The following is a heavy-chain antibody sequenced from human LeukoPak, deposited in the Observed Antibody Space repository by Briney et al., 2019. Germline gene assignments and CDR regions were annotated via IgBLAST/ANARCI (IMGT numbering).Heavy chain of an antibody. D-gene: IGHD6-13*01. V-gene: IGHV3-23*01. Sequence: GGSLRLSCAASGFTFSSYAMSWVRQAPGKGLGWVSPISGGGVTTYYADSVKGRLTISRDNSKNTVSLQMNSLRDDDTAVYFCARESPVAAVGRSWFDPWGQGTLVTVSS. CDR3: ARESPVAAVGRSWFDP. J-gene: IGHJ5*02. CDR2: ISGGGVTT. CDR1: GFTFSSYA.